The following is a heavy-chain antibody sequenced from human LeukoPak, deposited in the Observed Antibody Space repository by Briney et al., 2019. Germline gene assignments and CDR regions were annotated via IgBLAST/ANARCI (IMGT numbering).Heavy chain of an antibody. CDR1: GGSISSYY. V-gene: IGHV4-59*01. Sequence: SETLSLTCTVSGGSISSYYWSWIRQPPGKGLEWIGYIYYSGSTNYNPSLKSRVAISVDTSKNQFSLKLSSVTAADTAVYYCARDSTAAGVDYWGQGTLVTVSS. CDR3: ARDSTAAGVDY. D-gene: IGHD6-13*01. CDR2: IYYSGST. J-gene: IGHJ4*02.